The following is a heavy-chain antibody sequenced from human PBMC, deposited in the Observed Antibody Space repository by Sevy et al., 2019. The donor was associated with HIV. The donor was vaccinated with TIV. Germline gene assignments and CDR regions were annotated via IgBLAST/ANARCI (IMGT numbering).Heavy chain of an antibody. J-gene: IGHJ6*02. CDR2: INTHGTNT. CDR1: GFTFSRYW. D-gene: IGHD3-3*01. V-gene: IGHV3-74*01. Sequence: GGSLRLSCAASGFTFSRYWMHWVRHAPGKGLVWVSRINTHGTNTIYADYVKGRFTISRDNAKNTVSLQMNSLRADDTGVVYCAREGVDFWGGPGDFGYGMDVWGQGTTVTVSS. CDR3: AREGVDFWGGPGDFGYGMDV.